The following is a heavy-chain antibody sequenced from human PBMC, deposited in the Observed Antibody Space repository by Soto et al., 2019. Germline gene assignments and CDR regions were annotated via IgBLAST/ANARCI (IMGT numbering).Heavy chain of an antibody. Sequence: PSETLSLTCTVSGGSISSYYWSWIRQPPGKGLEWIGYIYYSGSTNYNPSLKSRVTISVDTSKNQFSLKLSSVTAADTAVYYCARGIEWLRFGYFDYWGQGTLVTVSS. V-gene: IGHV4-59*08. D-gene: IGHD5-12*01. CDR3: ARGIEWLRFGYFDY. J-gene: IGHJ4*02. CDR1: GGSISSYY. CDR2: IYYSGST.